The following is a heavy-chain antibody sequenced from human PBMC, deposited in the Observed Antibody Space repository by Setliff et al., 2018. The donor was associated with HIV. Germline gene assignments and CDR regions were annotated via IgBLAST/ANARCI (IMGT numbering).Heavy chain of an antibody. CDR2: IHDSGGT. V-gene: IGHV4-38-2*01. D-gene: IGHD6-19*01. CDR1: GYSLTSGYY. CDR3: ARRRSSGWYHYFDY. Sequence: PSETLSLTCGVSGYSLTSGYYWGWIRQPPGKGLEWIGSIHDSGGTYYNPSPKSRVTISVDTSKNQFSLKLSSVTAADTAVYYCARRRSSGWYHYFDYWGQGTLVTVSS. J-gene: IGHJ4*02.